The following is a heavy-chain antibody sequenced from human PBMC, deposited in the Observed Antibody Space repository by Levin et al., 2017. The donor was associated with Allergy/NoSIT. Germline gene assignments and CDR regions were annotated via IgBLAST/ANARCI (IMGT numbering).Heavy chain of an antibody. J-gene: IGHJ3*02. Sequence: KAGGSLRLSCAASGFTFSTYNMIWVRQAPGKGLQYVSSISSSSQYRFYEQSIKGRFTISRDNAENSLFLYMNSLRAEDTAVYYCARISTTDGFDIWGQGTMVIVSS. CDR2: ISSSSQYR. D-gene: IGHD1-26*01. V-gene: IGHV3-21*01. CDR3: ARISTTDGFDI. CDR1: GFTFSTYN.